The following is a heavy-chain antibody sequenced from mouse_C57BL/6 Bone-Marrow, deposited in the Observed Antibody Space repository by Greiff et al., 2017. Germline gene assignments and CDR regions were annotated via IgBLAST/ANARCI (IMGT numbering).Heavy chain of an antibody. CDR3: ARERGIYYVNYGYAMDY. Sequence: QVQLQQSAAELVRPGAAVKMSCKASGYTFTSYTMHWVKQRPGQGLEWIGYINPSSGYIEYNQKFKDKTTLTADKSSSTAYMQLSSLTSEDSAVFYCARERGIYYVNYGYAMDYWGQGTSVTVSS. CDR1: GYTFTSYT. V-gene: IGHV1-4*02. CDR2: INPSSGYI. D-gene: IGHD2-1*01. J-gene: IGHJ4*01.